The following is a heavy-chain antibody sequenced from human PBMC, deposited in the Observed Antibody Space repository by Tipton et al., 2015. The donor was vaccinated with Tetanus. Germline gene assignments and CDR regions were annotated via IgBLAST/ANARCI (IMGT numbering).Heavy chain of an antibody. Sequence: VQLVQSGAEVKKPGESLKISCKGSGYFFASFWIAWVRQMPGKGLEWMGIIYPGDSDTRYSPSFQGQVTISADKSISTAYLLWSNLKASDTAIYYCARLAHGDKEAGVHWGQGTLVTVSS. CDR1: GYFFASFW. CDR2: IYPGDSDT. J-gene: IGHJ4*02. D-gene: IGHD4-23*01. V-gene: IGHV5-51*03. CDR3: ARLAHGDKEAGVH.